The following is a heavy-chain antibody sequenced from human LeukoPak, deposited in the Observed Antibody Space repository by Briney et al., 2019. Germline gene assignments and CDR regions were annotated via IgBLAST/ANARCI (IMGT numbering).Heavy chain of an antibody. D-gene: IGHD3-16*01. CDR2: IYPGDSDT. J-gene: IGHJ4*02. CDR3: ARQLRGSYYFDY. CDR1: GYSFTSYW. V-gene: IGHV5-51*01. Sequence: PGESLQISCKGSGYSFTSYWIGWVRQLPGKGLEWMGIIYPGDSDTRYSPSFQGQVTISADKSISTAYLQWSSLQPSDTAMYYCARQLRGSYYFDYWGQGTLVTVSS.